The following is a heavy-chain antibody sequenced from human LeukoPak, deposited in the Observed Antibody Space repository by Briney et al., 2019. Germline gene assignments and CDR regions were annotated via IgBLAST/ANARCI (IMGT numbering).Heavy chain of an antibody. J-gene: IGHJ4*02. Sequence: PGGSLRLSCAASGFTFSSYSMNWVRQAPGKGLEWVSSISSSSSYIYCADSVKGRFTISRDNAKNSLYLQMNSLRAEDTAVYYCASDEGRGYYFDYWGQGTLVTVSS. D-gene: IGHD3-10*01. CDR1: GFTFSSYS. CDR3: ASDEGRGYYFDY. V-gene: IGHV3-21*01. CDR2: ISSSSSYI.